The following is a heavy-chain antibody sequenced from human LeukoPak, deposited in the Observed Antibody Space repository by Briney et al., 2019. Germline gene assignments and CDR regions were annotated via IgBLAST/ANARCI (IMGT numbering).Heavy chain of an antibody. D-gene: IGHD1-26*01. V-gene: IGHV1-69*01. CDR2: IIPIFGTA. CDR1: GGTFSSYA. J-gene: IGHJ5*02. CDR3: ARGRTTINWFDP. Sequence: SVKVSCKASGGTFSSYAISWVRQAPGEGLEWMGGIIPIFGTANYAQKFQGRVTITADESTSTAYMELSSLRSEDTAVYYCARGRTTINWFDPWGQGTLVTVSS.